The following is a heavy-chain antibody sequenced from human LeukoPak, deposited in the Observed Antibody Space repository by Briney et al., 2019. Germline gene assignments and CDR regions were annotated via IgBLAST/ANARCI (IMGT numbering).Heavy chain of an antibody. D-gene: IGHD6-13*01. Sequence: GGSLRLSCAASGFTFSTYWMHWVRQAPGKGLVWVSRVNGDGSSTNYADSVKGRFTISRDNAKNTLYLQMNSLRAEDTAVYCARDGIAAVDFDYWGQGILVTVSS. V-gene: IGHV3-74*01. J-gene: IGHJ4*02. CDR1: GFTFSTYW. CDR2: VNGDGSST. CDR3: ARDGIAAVDFDY.